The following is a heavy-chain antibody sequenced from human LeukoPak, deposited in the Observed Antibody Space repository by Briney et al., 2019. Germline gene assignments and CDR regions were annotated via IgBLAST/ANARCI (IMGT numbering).Heavy chain of an antibody. Sequence: GGSLRLSCAASGFTFSSYWMSWVRQAPGKGLEWVANIKQDGSEKYYVDSVKGRFTISRDNAKNSLYLQMDSLRVEDTAVYYCARDKGGYSYGYDYWGQGTLVTASS. V-gene: IGHV3-7*01. J-gene: IGHJ4*02. D-gene: IGHD5-18*01. CDR3: ARDKGGYSYGYDY. CDR1: GFTFSSYW. CDR2: IKQDGSEK.